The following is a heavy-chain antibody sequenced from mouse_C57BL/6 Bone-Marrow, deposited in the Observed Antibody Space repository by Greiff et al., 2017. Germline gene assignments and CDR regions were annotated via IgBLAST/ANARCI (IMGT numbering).Heavy chain of an antibody. CDR3: ARNGYYSYYFDY. Sequence: VQLVESGAELARPGASVKLSCKASGYTFTSYGISWVKQRTGQGLEWIGEIYPRSGNTYYNEKFKGKATLTADKSSSTEYMELRSLTSEDSAVYFCARNGYYSYYFDYWGQGTTLTVSS. CDR1: GYTFTSYG. D-gene: IGHD2-3*01. CDR2: IYPRSGNT. J-gene: IGHJ2*01. V-gene: IGHV1-81*01.